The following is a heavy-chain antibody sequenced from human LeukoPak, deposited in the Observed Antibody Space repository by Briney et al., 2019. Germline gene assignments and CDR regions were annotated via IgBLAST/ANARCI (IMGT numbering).Heavy chain of an antibody. D-gene: IGHD6-13*01. CDR3: AKGAYSSSWDFDY. CDR1: GFTFSSYG. J-gene: IGHJ4*02. V-gene: IGHV3-30*18. CDR2: ISYDGSNK. Sequence: GGSLRLSCAASGFTFSSYGMHWVRQTPDKGLGGGAVISYDGSNKYYADSVKGRFTISRDNSKNTLYLQMNRLRAEDTAVYSCAKGAYSSSWDFDYWGQGTLVTVSS.